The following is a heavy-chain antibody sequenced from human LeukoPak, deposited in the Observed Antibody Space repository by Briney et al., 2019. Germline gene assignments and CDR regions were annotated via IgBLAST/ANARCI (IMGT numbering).Heavy chain of an antibody. CDR2: IYYSGST. J-gene: IGHJ4*02. CDR3: ARRRDHLEY. CDR1: SYSINSGYY. V-gene: IGHV4-61*03. D-gene: IGHD1-14*01. Sequence: SETLSLTCTVSSYSINSGYYWGWIRQPPGKGLEWIGYIYYSGSTNYNPSLKSRVTISVDTSRNYFSLNLSSVTAADTAVYYCARRRDHLEYWGQGALVTVSS.